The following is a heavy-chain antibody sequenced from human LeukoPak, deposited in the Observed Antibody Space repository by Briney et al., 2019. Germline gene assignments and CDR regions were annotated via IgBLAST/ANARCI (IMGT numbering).Heavy chain of an antibody. J-gene: IGHJ4*02. Sequence: GGSLRLSCAASGFTFSDYYMSWIRQAPGKGLEWVSYISSSGSTIYYADSVKGRFTISRDNAKNSLYLQMNSLRAEDTAVYYCASGWSYYDSSGSPLSLWGQGTLVTVSS. D-gene: IGHD3-22*01. CDR2: ISSSGSTI. V-gene: IGHV3-11*01. CDR1: GFTFSDYY. CDR3: ASGWSYYDSSGSPLSL.